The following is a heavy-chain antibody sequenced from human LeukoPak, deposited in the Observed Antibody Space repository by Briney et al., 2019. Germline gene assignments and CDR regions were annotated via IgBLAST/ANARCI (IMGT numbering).Heavy chain of an antibody. V-gene: IGHV3-30-3*01. CDR1: GFTFSSYA. D-gene: IGHD4-17*01. CDR2: ISYDGSNK. CDR3: ARGRDGDYFDS. J-gene: IGHJ4*02. Sequence: PGRSLRLSCAASGFTFSSYAMHWVRQAPGKGLEWVAVISYDGSNKYYADSVKGRFTISRDNSKNTLYLQMNSLRAEDTAVYYCARGRDGDYFDSWGQGTLVTVSS.